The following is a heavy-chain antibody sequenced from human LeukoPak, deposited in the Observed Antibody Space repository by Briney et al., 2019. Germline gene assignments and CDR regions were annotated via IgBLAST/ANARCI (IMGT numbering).Heavy chain of an antibody. J-gene: IGHJ4*02. Sequence: PSQTLSLTCTVSGGSTSSGDYYWSWIRQPPGKGLEWIGYIYYSGTTYYNPSLKSRVTILVDTSKNQFSLKLSSVTAADTAVYYCASTILTGHFDYWGQGTLVTVSS. CDR3: ASTILTGHFDY. CDR1: GGSTSSGDYY. D-gene: IGHD3-9*01. CDR2: IYYSGTT. V-gene: IGHV4-30-4*01.